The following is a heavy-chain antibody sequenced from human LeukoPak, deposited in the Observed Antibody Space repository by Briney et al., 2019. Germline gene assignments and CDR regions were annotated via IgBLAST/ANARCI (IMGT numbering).Heavy chain of an antibody. CDR2: ISSGSTYI. Sequence: GGSLSLSCAASGFTFSSYNMNWVRQAPGKGLEWVSSISSGSTYICYADSVKGRFTISRDNTRNSLYLQMNSLRAEDTAVYYCAREGVDVFDIWGQGTMVTVSS. CDR1: GFTFSSYN. J-gene: IGHJ3*02. D-gene: IGHD3-10*01. V-gene: IGHV3-21*01. CDR3: AREGVDVFDI.